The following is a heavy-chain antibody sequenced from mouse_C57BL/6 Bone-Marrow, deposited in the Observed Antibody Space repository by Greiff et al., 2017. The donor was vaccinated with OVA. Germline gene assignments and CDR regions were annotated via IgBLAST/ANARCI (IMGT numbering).Heavy chain of an antibody. J-gene: IGHJ3*01. CDR1: GFTFSDYG. CDR3: ARHDYCGSSWFAY. Sequence: EVMLVESGGGLVQPGGSLKLSCAASGFTFSDYGMPWVRQAPRKGREWVAFISNLAYSIYYADTVPGRFTISRDTAKNALYQVMSSLTSENTAVYYCARHDYCGSSWFAYWGQGTLVTVSA. D-gene: IGHD1-1*01. V-gene: IGHV5-15*01. CDR2: ISNLAYSI.